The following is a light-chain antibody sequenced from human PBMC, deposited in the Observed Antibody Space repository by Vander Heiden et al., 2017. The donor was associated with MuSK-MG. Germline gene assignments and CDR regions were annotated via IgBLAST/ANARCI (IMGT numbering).Light chain of an antibody. CDR3: ASRDDSRNGLV. Sequence: QSVLTQPPSASGTPGPRVTVSCSGSSSNIGDNFVNWYQQLPGTAPKLLIYNNNRRPSGVPDRFSGSKSGTTATLATSGLQAAEEADYNCASRDDSRNGLVFGGGTKLTVL. CDR1: SSNIGDNF. CDR2: NNN. J-gene: IGLJ3*02. V-gene: IGLV1-44*01.